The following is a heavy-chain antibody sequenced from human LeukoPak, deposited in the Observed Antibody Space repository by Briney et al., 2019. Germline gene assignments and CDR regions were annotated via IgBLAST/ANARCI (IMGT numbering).Heavy chain of an antibody. CDR3: ARESETSGWYDY. J-gene: IGHJ4*02. CDR1: GFXFDNYA. V-gene: IGHV3-43*02. D-gene: IGHD6-19*01. Sequence: GSLRLSCAAPGFXFDNYAIHWVRQAPGKGLEWVSLISGDGGSTFYADSVRGRFTISRDNTRKSLSLQMSSLRSEDTALYYCARESETSGWYDYWGQGNLVTVSS. CDR2: ISGDGGST.